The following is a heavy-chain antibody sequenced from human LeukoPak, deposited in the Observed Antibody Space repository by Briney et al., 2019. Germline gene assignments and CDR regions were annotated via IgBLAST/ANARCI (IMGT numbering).Heavy chain of an antibody. CDR1: GFTFSSYA. V-gene: IGHV3-23*01. D-gene: IGHD4-11*01. Sequence: PGGSLRLSCAASGFTFSSYAMSWVRQAPGKGLEWVSAISASGVTTHYADSVKGRFTISRDNSKNTLYLQMSSLRVEDAAIYYCAKDSRGNYVAWLDPWGQGTLVSVSS. J-gene: IGHJ5*02. CDR2: ISASGVTT. CDR3: AKDSRGNYVAWLDP.